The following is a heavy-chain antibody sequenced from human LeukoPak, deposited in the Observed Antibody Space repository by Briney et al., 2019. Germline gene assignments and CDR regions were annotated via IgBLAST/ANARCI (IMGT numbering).Heavy chain of an antibody. D-gene: IGHD3-10*01. CDR2: ISYDGSNK. Sequence: GGSLRLSCAASGFTFSSYGMHWVRQAPGKGLEWVAVISYDGSNKYYADSVKGRFTISRDNSKNTLYLQVNSLRAEDTAVYYCAKEGGRGDFFDYWGQGTLVTVSS. CDR3: AKEGGRGDFFDY. J-gene: IGHJ4*02. V-gene: IGHV3-30*18. CDR1: GFTFSSYG.